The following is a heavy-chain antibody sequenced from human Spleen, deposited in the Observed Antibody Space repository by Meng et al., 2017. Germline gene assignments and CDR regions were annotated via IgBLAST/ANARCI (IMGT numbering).Heavy chain of an antibody. V-gene: IGHV4-38-2*01. J-gene: IGHJ4*02. CDR2: IYYSGST. CDR3: ARGGGDRDGYNFVY. CDR1: GYSITGSYN. D-gene: IGHD5-24*01. Sequence: GSLRLSCAVSGYSITGSYNWGWIRQSPGKGLEWIGSIYYSGSTYYNPSLKSRVTISVGKSNNQFSLKLSSVTAADTAVYYCARGGGDRDGYNFVYWGQGTLVTVSS.